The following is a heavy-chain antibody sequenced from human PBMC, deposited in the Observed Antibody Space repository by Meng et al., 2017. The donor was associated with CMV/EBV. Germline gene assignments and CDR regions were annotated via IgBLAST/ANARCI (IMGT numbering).Heavy chain of an antibody. Sequence: SCAASGFTFSSYAMHWVRQAPGKGLEWVAVISYDGSNKYYADSVKGRFTISRDNSKNTLYLQMNSLRAEDTAVYYCARDLVGGAVTTVDYWGQGTLVTVSS. V-gene: IGHV3-30*04. CDR2: ISYDGSNK. CDR1: GFTFSSYA. D-gene: IGHD4-17*01. J-gene: IGHJ4*02. CDR3: ARDLVGGAVTTVDY.